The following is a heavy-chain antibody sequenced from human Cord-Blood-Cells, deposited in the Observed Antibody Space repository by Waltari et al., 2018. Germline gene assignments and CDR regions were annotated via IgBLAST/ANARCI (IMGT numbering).Heavy chain of an antibody. CDR2: ISWNSGSI. CDR3: AKDNFAFDI. V-gene: IGHV3-9*01. D-gene: IGHD1-1*01. J-gene: IGHJ3*02. Sequence: EVQLVESGGGLVQPGRSLRLSCVASGFTFDDYAMHWVRQAPGKGLEWVSGISWNSGSIGYADSVKGRFTISRDNAKNSLYLQMNSLRAEDTALHYCAKDNFAFDIWGQGTMVTVSS. CDR1: GFTFDDYA.